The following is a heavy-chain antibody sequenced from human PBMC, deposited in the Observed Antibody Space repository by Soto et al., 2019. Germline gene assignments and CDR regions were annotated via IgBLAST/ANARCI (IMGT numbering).Heavy chain of an antibody. CDR1: GFTFSSYW. V-gene: IGHV3-7*01. Sequence: GSLRLSCAASGFTFSSYWMSWVRQAPGKGLEWVANIKQDGSEKYYVDSVKGRFTISRDNAKNSLYLQMNSLRAEDTAVYYCVRDPCLGIAVAGGGNFDYWGQGTLVTVSS. J-gene: IGHJ4*02. CDR3: VRDPCLGIAVAGGGNFDY. D-gene: IGHD6-19*01. CDR2: IKQDGSEK.